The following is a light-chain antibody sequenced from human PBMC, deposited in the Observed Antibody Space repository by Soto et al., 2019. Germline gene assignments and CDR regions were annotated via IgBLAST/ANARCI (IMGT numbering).Light chain of an antibody. Sequence: DIQMTQSPSTLSASIGDRVTITCRASESIRTWLAWYQHKPGKAPKFLIYDASSLESGVPSRFSGSGSGTEFTLTISNLQPDDFATYFCQQYHNYPRTFG. CDR1: ESIRTW. V-gene: IGKV1-5*01. CDR2: DAS. J-gene: IGKJ1*01. CDR3: QQYHNYPRT.